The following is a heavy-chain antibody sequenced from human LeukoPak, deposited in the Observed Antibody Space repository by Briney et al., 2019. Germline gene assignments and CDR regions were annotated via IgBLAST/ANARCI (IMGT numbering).Heavy chain of an antibody. CDR3: ARGIAVAGFFVGGSVYYFDY. Sequence: SETLSLTCTVSGGSISSSSYYWGWIRQPPGKGLEWIGSIYYSGSTYYNPSLKSRVTISVDTSKNQFSLKLSSVTAADTAVYYCARGIAVAGFFVGGSVYYFDYWGQGTLVTVSS. J-gene: IGHJ4*02. CDR2: IYYSGST. D-gene: IGHD6-19*01. V-gene: IGHV4-39*01. CDR1: GGSISSSSYY.